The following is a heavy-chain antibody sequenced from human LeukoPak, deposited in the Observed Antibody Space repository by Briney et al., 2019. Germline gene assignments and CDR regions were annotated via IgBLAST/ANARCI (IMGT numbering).Heavy chain of an antibody. D-gene: IGHD2-2*01. J-gene: IGHJ3*02. CDR1: GGSISNYF. Sequence: KTSETLFPTCNVSGGSISNYFWTWIRQPAGKGLEWIGRIYTSVTTNYNPSPKSRVNMSLDTSTSQFSLKMNSVTAADTAIYFCARSSSSSLGRAYDIWGQGTMVTVSS. CDR3: ARSSSSSLGRAYDI. CDR2: IYTSVTT. V-gene: IGHV4-4*07.